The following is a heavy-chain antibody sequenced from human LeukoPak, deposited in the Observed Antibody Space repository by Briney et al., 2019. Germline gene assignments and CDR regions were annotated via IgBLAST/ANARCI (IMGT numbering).Heavy chain of an antibody. D-gene: IGHD3-22*01. CDR2: ISSSSSTI. CDR3: ARVYYDTNGYLYLDY. CDR1: GFSFSNYS. V-gene: IGHV3-48*01. J-gene: IGHJ4*02. Sequence: PGGSLRLSCAASGFSFSNYSMNWVRQAPGKGLEWVSYISSSSSTIYYADSVKGRFTISRDNAKNSLYLQMNSLRAEDTAVYYCARVYYDTNGYLYLDYWGQGTLVTVSS.